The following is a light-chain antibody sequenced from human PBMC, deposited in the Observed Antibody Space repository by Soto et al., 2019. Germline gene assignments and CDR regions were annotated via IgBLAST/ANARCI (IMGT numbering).Light chain of an antibody. V-gene: IGKV3-15*01. Sequence: EIVMTQSPATLSVSPGERATLSCRASQSVSSNLAWYQQNPGQAPRLLIYGASTRATGIPARFSGSGSGTEFTLIISSLQSEDFAVYYCHQYINWPRTFGQGTKVEIK. CDR2: GAS. CDR3: HQYINWPRT. J-gene: IGKJ1*01. CDR1: QSVSSN.